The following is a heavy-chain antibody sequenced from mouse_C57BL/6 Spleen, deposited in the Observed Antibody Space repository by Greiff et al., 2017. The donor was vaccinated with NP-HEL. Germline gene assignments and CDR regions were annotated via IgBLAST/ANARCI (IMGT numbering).Heavy chain of an antibody. V-gene: IGHV5-16*01. CDR3: ARGVYYGSSSPWFAY. CDR1: GFTFSDYY. Sequence: EVMLVESEGGLVQPGSSMKLSCTASGFTFSDYYMAWVRQVPEKGLEWVANINYDGSSTYYLDSLKSRFIISRDNAKNILYLQMSSLKSEDTATYYCARGVYYGSSSPWFAYWGQGTLVTVSA. D-gene: IGHD1-1*01. J-gene: IGHJ3*01. CDR2: INYDGSST.